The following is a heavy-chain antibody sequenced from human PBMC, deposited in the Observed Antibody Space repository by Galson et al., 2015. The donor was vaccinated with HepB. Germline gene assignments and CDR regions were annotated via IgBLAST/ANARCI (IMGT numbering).Heavy chain of an antibody. J-gene: IGHJ3*02. V-gene: IGHV1-69*13. CDR1: GGTFSSYA. CDR2: IIPIFGTA. D-gene: IGHD1-26*01. Sequence: SVKVSCKASGGTFSSYAISWVRQAPGQGLEWMGGIIPIFGTANYAQKFQGRVTITADESTSTAYMELSSLRSEDTAVYYCARPPGSGSYYSERAFDIWGQGTMVTVPS. CDR3: ARPPGSGSYYSERAFDI.